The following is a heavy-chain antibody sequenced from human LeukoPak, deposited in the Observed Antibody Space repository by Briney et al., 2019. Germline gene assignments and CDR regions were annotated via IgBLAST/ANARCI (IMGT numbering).Heavy chain of an antibody. CDR3: VRERTMVGGADI. V-gene: IGHV4-38-2*02. CDR2: LYNSGST. D-gene: IGHD2-21*01. J-gene: IGHJ3*02. CDR1: GDSISSGYY. Sequence: PSETLSLTCTVSGDSISSGYYWGWIRQPPEKGLEWIGSLYNSGSTNYNPSLKSRVSISVDTSNNQFSLRLSSVTASDTAVYYCVRERTMVGGADIWGQGTKVTVSS.